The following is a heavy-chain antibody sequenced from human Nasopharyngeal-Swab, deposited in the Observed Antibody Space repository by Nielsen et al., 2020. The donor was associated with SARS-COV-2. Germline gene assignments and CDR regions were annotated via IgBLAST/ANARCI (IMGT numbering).Heavy chain of an antibody. CDR3: AREGGIAAAGHDY. J-gene: IGHJ4*02. Sequence: GRSLSLSCAASGFSFSSYEMNWVRQVPGKGLEWVSYIRSSGSTIYYADSVKGRFTISRDNAKNSPYLQMNSLRAEDTAVYYCAREGGIAAAGHDYWGQGTLVTVSS. D-gene: IGHD6-13*01. CDR1: GFSFSSYE. V-gene: IGHV3-48*03. CDR2: IRSSGSTI.